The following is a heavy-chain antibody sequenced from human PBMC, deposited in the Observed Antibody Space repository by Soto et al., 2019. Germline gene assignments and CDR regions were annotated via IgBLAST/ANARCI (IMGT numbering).Heavy chain of an antibody. CDR1: GCTFRSYS. J-gene: IGHJ6*04. V-gene: IGHV3-21*01. CDR3: ARVPRRGYSYGYTRQGMDV. CDR2: ISSSSSYI. Sequence: PGGSLRLSCAASGCTFRSYSMNWVRQAPGKGLEWVSSISSSSSYIYYADSVKGRFTISRDNAKNSLYLQMNSLRAEDTAVYYCARVPRRGYSYGYTRQGMDVWGKGTTVTVSS. D-gene: IGHD5-18*01.